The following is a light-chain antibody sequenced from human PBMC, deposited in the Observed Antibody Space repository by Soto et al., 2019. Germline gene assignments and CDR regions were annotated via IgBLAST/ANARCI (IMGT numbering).Light chain of an antibody. CDR2: DAF. J-gene: IGKJ4*01. V-gene: IGKV3-11*01. Sequence: TVLTQSPATLSLSPGERATLSCKASQSIGNSLGWFQQKPGQAPRLLIDDAFNRATGIPARFTGSGSGSDFTLTISSREPEDFGVYYCRQRYYWPLTFGGGTKVEIK. CDR1: QSIGNS. CDR3: RQRYYWPLT.